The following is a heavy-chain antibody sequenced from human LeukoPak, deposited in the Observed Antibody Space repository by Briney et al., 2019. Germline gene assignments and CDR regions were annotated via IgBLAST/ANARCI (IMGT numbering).Heavy chain of an antibody. V-gene: IGHV4-34*01. Sequence: SETLSLTCAVYGGSFSGYYRSWIRQPPGKGLEWIGEINHSGSTNYNPSLKSRVTISVDTSKNQFSLKLSSVTAADTAVYYCARVGGRRSSSYLASDYWGQGTLVTVSS. CDR2: INHSGST. D-gene: IGHD6-13*01. CDR3: ARVGGRRSSSYLASDY. CDR1: GGSFSGYY. J-gene: IGHJ4*02.